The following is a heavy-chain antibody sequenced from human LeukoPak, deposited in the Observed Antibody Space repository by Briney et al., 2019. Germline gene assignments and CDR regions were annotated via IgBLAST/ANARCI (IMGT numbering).Heavy chain of an antibody. Sequence: SETLSLTCTVSGGSISSYYWSWVRQPPGKGLEWIGYMSYSGSTNYNPSLKSRVTMSINTSKNQFSLRLSSVTAADTAVYYCARGSDFGDYWGQGTLVTVSS. D-gene: IGHD4-17*01. CDR1: GGSISSYY. CDR3: ARGSDFGDY. J-gene: IGHJ4*02. CDR2: MSYSGST. V-gene: IGHV4-59*01.